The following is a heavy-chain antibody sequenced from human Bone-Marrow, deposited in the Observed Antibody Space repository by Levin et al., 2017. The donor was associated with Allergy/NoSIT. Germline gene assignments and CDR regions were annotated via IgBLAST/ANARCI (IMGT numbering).Heavy chain of an antibody. J-gene: IGHJ4*02. Sequence: SETLSLTCTVSGGSVSSDYWAWIRQPPGEGLECIGYISYSGSTNYSPSLKSRVTISADASKNQFSLKLTSVTAVDTAVYYCARGRDDYIWGSYRYLPARFDYWGQGILVSVSS. CDR3: ARGRDDYIWGSYRYLPARFDY. CDR1: GGSVSSDY. V-gene: IGHV4-59*02. D-gene: IGHD3-16*02. CDR2: ISYSGST.